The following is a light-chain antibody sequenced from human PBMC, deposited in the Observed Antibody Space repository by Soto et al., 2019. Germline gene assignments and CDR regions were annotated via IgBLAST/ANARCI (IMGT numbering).Light chain of an antibody. Sequence: QPVLTQPPSASGTPGQRVTMSCSGSSSNIGSTTVNWYRQLPGTAPKLLIYGNNQRPSGVPDRFSGSKSGTSASLAISGLQSEDEAHYYCASWDDSLNVVMFGGGTKLTVL. CDR1: SSNIGSTT. V-gene: IGLV1-44*01. CDR2: GNN. J-gene: IGLJ3*02. CDR3: ASWDDSLNVVM.